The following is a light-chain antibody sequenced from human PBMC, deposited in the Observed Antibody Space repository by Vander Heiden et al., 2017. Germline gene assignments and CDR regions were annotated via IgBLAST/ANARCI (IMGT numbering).Light chain of an antibody. V-gene: IGKV3-20*01. CDR3: QQYDNSPIT. J-gene: IGKJ5*01. CDR1: QSVTTY. Sequence: EIVFTQSPGTLSLSPGERATLSCRASQSVTTYFGWYQQKPGQAPRLLIHGASKRATGIPDRFSGRGSETEFTPTISRLEPEDFAVYYCQQYDNSPITFGQGTRLDIK. CDR2: GAS.